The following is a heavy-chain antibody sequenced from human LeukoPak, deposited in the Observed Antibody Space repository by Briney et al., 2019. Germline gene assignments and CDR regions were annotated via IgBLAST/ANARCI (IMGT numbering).Heavy chain of an antibody. CDR3: ARAWYYDILPGYYLYGMDV. CDR1: GGPISSYY. Sequence: PSETLSLTCTVSGGPISSYYWSWIRQPPGKGLEWIGYIYYSGSTNYNPSLKSRVTISVDTSKNQFSLKLSSATAADTAVYYCARAWYYDILPGYYLYGMDVWGQGTTVTVSS. CDR2: IYYSGST. J-gene: IGHJ6*02. V-gene: IGHV4-59*01. D-gene: IGHD3-9*01.